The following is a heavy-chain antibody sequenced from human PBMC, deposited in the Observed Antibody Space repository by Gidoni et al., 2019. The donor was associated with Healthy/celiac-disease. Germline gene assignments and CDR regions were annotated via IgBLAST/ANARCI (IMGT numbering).Heavy chain of an antibody. V-gene: IGHV3-66*04. J-gene: IGHJ4*02. Sequence: EVQLLESGGVLVQPGGSLRLSCAASGFTVSSNYMSWVRQAPGKGLEWVSVIYSGGSTYYADSVKGRITISRDNSKNTLYLQMNSLRAEDTAVYYCARHGQQGYYFDYWGQGTLVTVSS. CDR1: GFTVSSNY. CDR2: IYSGGST. D-gene: IGHD6-13*01. CDR3: ARHGQQGYYFDY.